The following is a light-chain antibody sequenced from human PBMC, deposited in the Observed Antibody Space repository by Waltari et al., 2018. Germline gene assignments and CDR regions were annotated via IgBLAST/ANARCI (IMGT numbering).Light chain of an antibody. CDR1: PSNIGSNL. CDR2: SNN. Sequence: SVLTQPPSASGTPGQRVTFSCFGSPSNIGSNLVSWYRPFPGTAPKLLMHSNNQRPSGVPDRFSGSKSGTSASLAISGLQSDDEATYYCATWDDSLNGVVFGGGTKLTVL. V-gene: IGLV1-44*01. CDR3: ATWDDSLNGVV. J-gene: IGLJ3*02.